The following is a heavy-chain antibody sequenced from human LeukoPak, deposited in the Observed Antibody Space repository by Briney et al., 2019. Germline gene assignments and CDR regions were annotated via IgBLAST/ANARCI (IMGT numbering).Heavy chain of an antibody. Sequence: PGRSLRLSCAASGFTFDDYAMHWVRQAPGKGLEWVSGISWNSGRIGYADSVKGRFTISRDNAKNSLYLQMNSLRAEDMALYYCVKGMNSGSSPSDFDSWGQGILVTVSS. D-gene: IGHD1-26*01. V-gene: IGHV3-9*03. CDR1: GFTFDDYA. CDR3: VKGMNSGSSPSDFDS. CDR2: ISWNSGRI. J-gene: IGHJ4*02.